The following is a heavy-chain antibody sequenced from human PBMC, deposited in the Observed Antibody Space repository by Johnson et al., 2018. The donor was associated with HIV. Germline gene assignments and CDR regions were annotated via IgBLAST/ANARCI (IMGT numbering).Heavy chain of an antibody. J-gene: IGHJ3*02. CDR1: GFTFDDYA. D-gene: IGHD2-15*01. CDR3: EAVVSAFDI. Sequence: VQLVESGGGVVRPGGSLRLSCAASGFTFDDYAVHWVRQAPGKGLEWVSGISWNSGSIGYADFVKGRFTISRDNAKNSLYLLMNSLRAEDTALYYCEAVVSAFDIWGQGTMVTVSS. V-gene: IGHV3-9*01. CDR2: ISWNSGSI.